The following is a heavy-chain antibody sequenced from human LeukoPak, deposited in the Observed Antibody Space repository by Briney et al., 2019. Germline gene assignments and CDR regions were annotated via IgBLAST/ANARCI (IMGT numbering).Heavy chain of an antibody. Sequence: GGSPRLSCAASGFTFSSYAMSWVRQAPGKGLEWVSAISGSGGSTYYADPVKGRFTISRDNSKNTLYLQMNSLRAEDTAVYYCAKATVTHNDAFDIWGQGTMVTVSS. D-gene: IGHD4-17*01. V-gene: IGHV3-23*01. CDR2: ISGSGGST. CDR1: GFTFSSYA. CDR3: AKATVTHNDAFDI. J-gene: IGHJ3*02.